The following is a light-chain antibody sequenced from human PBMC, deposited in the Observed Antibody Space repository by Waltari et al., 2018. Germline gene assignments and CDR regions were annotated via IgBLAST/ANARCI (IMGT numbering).Light chain of an antibody. J-gene: IGKJ1*01. CDR1: QSVSSN. CDR3: QQYNNCPPWT. V-gene: IGKV3-15*01. Sequence: EIVMTQSPATLSVSPGERATLPCWASQSVSSNLAWYQQKPGQAPRLLIYGASTRATGIPARFSGSGSGTDFTLTISSLQSEDFAVYYCQQYNNCPPWTFGQGTKVEIK. CDR2: GAS.